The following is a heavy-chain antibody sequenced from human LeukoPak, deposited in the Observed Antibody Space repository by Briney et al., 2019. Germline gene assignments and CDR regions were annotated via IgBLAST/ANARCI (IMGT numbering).Heavy chain of an antibody. D-gene: IGHD2-15*01. CDR3: ARGRGGRLRRIDAFDI. CDR1: GFTVSSNY. CDR2: IYSGGST. V-gene: IGHV3-53*01. Sequence: GGSLRLSCAASGFTVSSNYMSWVRQAPGKGLEWVSVIYSGGSTYYADSVKGRFTISRDNSKNTLYLQMNSLRAEDTAVYYCARGRGGRLRRIDAFDIWGQGTMVTVSS. J-gene: IGHJ3*02.